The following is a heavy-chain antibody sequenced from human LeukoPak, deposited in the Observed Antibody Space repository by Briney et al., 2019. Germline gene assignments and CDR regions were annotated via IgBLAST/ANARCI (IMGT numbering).Heavy chain of an antibody. CDR1: GGSISSGDYC. CDR3: ARDPNLQYYGMDV. J-gene: IGHJ6*02. CDR2: IYYSGST. D-gene: IGHD4-4*01. V-gene: IGHV4-30-4*01. Sequence: PSETLSLTCTVSGGSISSGDYCWSWLRQPPGKGLEWIGYIYYSGSTYYNPSLKSRVTISVDTSKNQFSLKLSSVTAADTAVYYCARDPNLQYYGMDVWGQGTTVTVSS.